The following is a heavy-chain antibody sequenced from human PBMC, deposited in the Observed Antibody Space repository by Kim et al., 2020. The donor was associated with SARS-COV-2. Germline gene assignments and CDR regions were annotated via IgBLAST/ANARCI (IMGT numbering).Heavy chain of an antibody. CDR3: VKGRIDIMITFGGVGQ. CDR1: GFTFSSYA. V-gene: IGHV3-64D*09. J-gene: IGHJ4*02. Sequence: GGSLRLSCSASGFTFSSYAMHWVRQAPGKGLEYVSAISSNGGSTYYADSVKGRFTISRDNSKNTLYLQMSSLRAEDTAVYYCVKGRIDIMITFGGVGQWGQGTLVTVSS. D-gene: IGHD3-16*01. CDR2: ISSNGGST.